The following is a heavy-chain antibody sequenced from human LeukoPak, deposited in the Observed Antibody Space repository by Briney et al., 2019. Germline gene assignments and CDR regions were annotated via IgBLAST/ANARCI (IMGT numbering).Heavy chain of an antibody. CDR1: GFTFNRYW. Sequence: PWGPLRLSCAASGFTFNRYWMHWVRQAPGKGLVWVSRINSDGNSTSYADSVKGRFTISRDNAKNTLYLQMNSLRAEDTAVYYCARAYYDSSGRYFDYWGQGTLVTVSS. V-gene: IGHV3-74*01. J-gene: IGHJ4*02. D-gene: IGHD3-22*01. CDR2: INSDGNST. CDR3: ARAYYDSSGRYFDY.